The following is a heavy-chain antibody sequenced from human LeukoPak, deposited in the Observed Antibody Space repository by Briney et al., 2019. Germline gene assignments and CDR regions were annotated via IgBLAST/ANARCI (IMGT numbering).Heavy chain of an antibody. J-gene: IGHJ4*02. CDR2: IRSKAYGGTT. D-gene: IGHD2-21*02. Sequence: GGSLRLSCTASGFTFGDYAMSWVRQAPGKGLEWVGFIRSKAYGGTTEYAASVKGRFTISRDESKSIAYLQMNSLKTEDTAVYYCTWVTRGYWGQGTLVTVSS. CDR3: TWVTRGY. CDR1: GFTFGDYA. V-gene: IGHV3-49*04.